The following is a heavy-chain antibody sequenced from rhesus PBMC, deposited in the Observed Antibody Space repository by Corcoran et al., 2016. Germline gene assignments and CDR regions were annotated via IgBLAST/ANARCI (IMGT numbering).Heavy chain of an antibody. D-gene: IGHD5-24*01. J-gene: IGHJ5-1*01. Sequence: EVQLVESWVGLLLPGGSLRLSCTGSGFPFSSYYMDWVRQDPGKGVEWVSAINTGGGSTWYTDSVKGRFTISKENAKNTLYLQMDSLRAEDTAVYYCAKDRVGWNRFDVWGPGVLVTVSS. CDR2: INTGGGST. V-gene: IGHV3-8*01. CDR3: AKDRVGWNRFDV. CDR1: GFPFSSYY.